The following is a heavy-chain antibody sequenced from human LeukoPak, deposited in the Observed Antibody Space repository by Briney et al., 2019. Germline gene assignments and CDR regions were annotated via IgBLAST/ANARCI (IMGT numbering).Heavy chain of an antibody. J-gene: IGHJ4*02. Sequence: PSGTLSLTCAVPGGSMSSTKWWSWVRQPPGEGLEWIGEIYHSGSTNYNPSLKSRITISVDKSKNQVSLNLSSVTAADTAVYYCATSTVMNHYCFDYWAQGTLVTVSS. CDR3: ATSTVMNHYCFDY. V-gene: IGHV4-4*02. CDR1: GGSMSSTKW. CDR2: IYHSGST. D-gene: IGHD1-14*01.